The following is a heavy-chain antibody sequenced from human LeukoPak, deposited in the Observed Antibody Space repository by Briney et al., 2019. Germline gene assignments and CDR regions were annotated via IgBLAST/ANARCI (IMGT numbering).Heavy chain of an antibody. CDR3: ARLGGGIAAAGTFDWFDP. CDR2: ISSSSSYI. V-gene: IGHV3-21*01. J-gene: IGHJ5*02. D-gene: IGHD6-13*01. Sequence: GGSLRLSCEASGFTFSSYAMSWVRQAPGKGLEWVSSISSSSSYIYYADSVKGRFTISRDNAKNSLYLQMNSLRAEDTAVYYCARLGGGIAAAGTFDWFDPWGQGTLVTVSS. CDR1: GFTFSSYA.